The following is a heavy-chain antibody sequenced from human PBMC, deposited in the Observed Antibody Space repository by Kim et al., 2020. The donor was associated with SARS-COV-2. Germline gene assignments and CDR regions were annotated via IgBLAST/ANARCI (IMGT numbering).Heavy chain of an antibody. CDR1: GFTVSSNY. CDR2: IYSGGST. Sequence: GGSLRLSCAASGFTVSSNYMSWVRQAPGKGLEWVSVIYSGGSTYYADSVKGRFTISRDNSKNTLYLQMNSLRAEDTAVYYCARGSPDPWLQLFNYFDYWGQGTLVTVSS. V-gene: IGHV3-66*01. D-gene: IGHD5-12*01. J-gene: IGHJ4*02. CDR3: ARGSPDPWLQLFNYFDY.